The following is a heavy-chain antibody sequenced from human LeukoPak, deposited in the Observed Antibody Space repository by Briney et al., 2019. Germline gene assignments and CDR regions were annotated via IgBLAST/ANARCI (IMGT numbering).Heavy chain of an antibody. CDR1: GGSISSYY. D-gene: IGHD6-13*01. J-gene: IGHJ4*02. V-gene: IGHV4-59*01. CDR3: ARGVYIAAAQHGY. Sequence: SETLSLTCTVSGGSISSYYWDWIRQPPGKGLEWIGYIYYSGTTNHNPSLKSRVTISVDTSKNQFSLKLSSVTAADTAVCYCARGVYIAAAQHGYWGQGTLVTVSS. CDR2: IYYSGTT.